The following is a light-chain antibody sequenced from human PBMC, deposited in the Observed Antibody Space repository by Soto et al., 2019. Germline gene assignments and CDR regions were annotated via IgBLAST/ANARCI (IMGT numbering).Light chain of an antibody. Sequence: QSARTQPRSASGPPGQSVTISCTGTSSDVGDYNYVSWYQHHPGKAPKLMIYEVTKRPSGVPDRFSGSKSGNTASLTVSGLQAEDEADYYCSSYAGTNNPYVFGTGTKVTVL. V-gene: IGLV2-8*01. CDR3: SSYAGTNNPYV. CDR1: SSDVGDYNY. CDR2: EVT. J-gene: IGLJ1*01.